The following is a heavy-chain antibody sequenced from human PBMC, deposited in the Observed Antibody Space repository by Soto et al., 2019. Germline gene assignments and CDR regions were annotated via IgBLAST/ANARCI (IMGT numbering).Heavy chain of an antibody. Sequence: GGSLRLSCAASGFTFSNHLMSWVRQAPGKGLEWVAVIEYDGSNKYYADSVKGRFTISRDNSKNTLYLQMNSLRVDDTAVYFCAKDRFGIVGPVDYWGPGTLVTVSS. V-gene: IGHV3-30*18. CDR3: AKDRFGIVGPVDY. J-gene: IGHJ4*02. D-gene: IGHD1-26*01. CDR2: IEYDGSNK. CDR1: GFTFSNHL.